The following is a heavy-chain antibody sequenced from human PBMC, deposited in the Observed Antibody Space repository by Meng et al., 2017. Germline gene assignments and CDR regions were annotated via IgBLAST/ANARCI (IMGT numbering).Heavy chain of an antibody. CDR1: GGSISSSSYY. Sequence: SETLSLTCTVSGGSISSSSYYWGWIRQPPGKGLEWIGSIYYSGSTYYNPSLKSRVTISVDTSKNQFSLKLSSVTAADTAVYYCARDLGAYYYDSSGYYYVNWGQGKLVHGAS. CDR2: IYYSGST. J-gene: IGHJ4*02. V-gene: IGHV4-39*07. CDR3: ARDLGAYYYDSSGYYYVN. D-gene: IGHD3-22*01.